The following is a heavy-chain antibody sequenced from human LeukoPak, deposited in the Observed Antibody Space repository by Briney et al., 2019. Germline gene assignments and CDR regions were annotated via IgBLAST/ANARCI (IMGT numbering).Heavy chain of an antibody. CDR3: AKTYPSYSHYFDY. J-gene: IGHJ4*02. V-gene: IGHV3-43*01. CDR1: GFTFDDYT. CDR2: ISWDGGNT. Sequence: QPGGSLRLSCAASGFTFDDYTMHWVRQAPEKGLEWVSLISWDGGNTCYADSVKGRLTISRDNSKNSLYLQMNSLRTEDTALYYCAKTYPSYSHYFDYWGQGTLVTVSS. D-gene: IGHD3-10*01.